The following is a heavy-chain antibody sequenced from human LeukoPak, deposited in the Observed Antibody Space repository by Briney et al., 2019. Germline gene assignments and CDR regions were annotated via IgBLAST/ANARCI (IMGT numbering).Heavy chain of an antibody. CDR2: INPNSGGT. J-gene: IGHJ5*02. CDR1: GYTFTSYD. Sequence: GASVKVSCKASGYTFTSYDINWVRQATGQGLEWMGWINPNSGGTNYAQKFQGRVTMTRDTSISTAYMELSRPRSDDTAVYYCARDQDSWFDPWGQGTLVTVSS. D-gene: IGHD2-15*01. V-gene: IGHV1-2*02. CDR3: ARDQDSWFDP.